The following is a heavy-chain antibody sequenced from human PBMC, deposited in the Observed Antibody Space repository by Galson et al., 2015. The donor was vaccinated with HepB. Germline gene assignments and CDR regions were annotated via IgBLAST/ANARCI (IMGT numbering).Heavy chain of an antibody. CDR3: AKTYYYDSSGPYYFDY. CDR1: GFTFSSYA. CDR2: ISGSGGST. J-gene: IGHJ4*02. D-gene: IGHD3-22*01. V-gene: IGHV3-23*01. Sequence: SLRLSCAASGFTFSSYAMSWVRQAPGKGLEWVSAISGSGGSTYYADSVKGRFTISRDNSKNTLYLQMNSLRAEDTAVYYCAKTYYYDSSGPYYFDYWGQGTLVTVSS.